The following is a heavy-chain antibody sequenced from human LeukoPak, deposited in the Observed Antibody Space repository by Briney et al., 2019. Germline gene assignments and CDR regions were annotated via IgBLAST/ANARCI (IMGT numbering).Heavy chain of an antibody. J-gene: IGHJ4*02. D-gene: IGHD3-10*01. CDR2: IDSDGTTA. V-gene: IGHV3-74*01. CDR3: ARMKMVRGAPWGFDY. Sequence: GGSLRLSCAASAFTFGNYWMHWVRQTPGKGLVWVARIDSDGTTATYADSVKGRFTISRDNAKNTLYLQMNSLRAEDTALYYCARMKMVRGAPWGFDYWGQGTLVSVSS. CDR1: AFTFGNYW.